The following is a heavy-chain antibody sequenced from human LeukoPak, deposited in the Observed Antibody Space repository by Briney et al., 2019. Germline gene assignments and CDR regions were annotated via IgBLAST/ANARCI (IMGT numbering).Heavy chain of an antibody. Sequence: GGSLRLSCAASGFTFSTYWMHWVRQAPGKGLVWVSRINSDGNSTSYADSVKGRFTISRDNAKNTLYLQMNSLRAEDTAVYYCASGSPRRLDGVVTIVAYWGQGTLVTVSS. V-gene: IGHV3-74*01. J-gene: IGHJ4*02. D-gene: IGHD3-3*01. CDR1: GFTFSTYW. CDR2: INSDGNST. CDR3: ASGSPRRLDGVVTIVAY.